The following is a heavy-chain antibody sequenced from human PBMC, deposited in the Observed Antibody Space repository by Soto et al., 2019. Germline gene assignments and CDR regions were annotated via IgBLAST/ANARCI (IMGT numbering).Heavy chain of an antibody. J-gene: IGHJ4*02. CDR2: IYSGGST. D-gene: IGHD3-10*01. CDR3: ARGSWFGELPYFDY. V-gene: IGHV3-53*04. Sequence: GGSLRLSCAASGFTVSSNYMSWVRQAPGKGLEWVSVIYSGGSTYYADSVKGRFTISRHNSKNTLYLQMNSLRAEDTAVYYCARGSWFGELPYFDYWGQGTLVTVSS. CDR1: GFTVSSNY.